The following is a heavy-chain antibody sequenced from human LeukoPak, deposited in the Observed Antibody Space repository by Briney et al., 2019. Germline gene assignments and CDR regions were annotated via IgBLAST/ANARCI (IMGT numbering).Heavy chain of an antibody. CDR3: ARAIGYDILTGYYSLTA. CDR2: IIPIFGTA. J-gene: IGHJ5*02. V-gene: IGHV1-69*05. Sequence: SVKVSCKASGGTFSSYAISWVRQAPGQGLEWMGRIIPIFGTANYAQKFQGRVTITTDESTSTAYMELSSLRPEDTAVYYCARAIGYDILTGYYSLTAWGQGTLVTVSS. CDR1: GGTFSSYA. D-gene: IGHD3-9*01.